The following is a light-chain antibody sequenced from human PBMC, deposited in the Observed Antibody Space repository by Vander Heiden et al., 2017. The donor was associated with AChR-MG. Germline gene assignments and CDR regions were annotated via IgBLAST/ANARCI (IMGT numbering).Light chain of an antibody. Sequence: DVQMTQSPSSLSASVGDRVTITCRTSQSISIYLNLYQLKPGKAPKLLIYAASSLQSGVPSRFSGSGSGTDFNFTISSLLPDDFATYFCQQTYNFPQTFGQGTKVEIK. CDR1: QSISIY. CDR2: AAS. CDR3: QQTYNFPQT. V-gene: IGKV1-39*01. J-gene: IGKJ1*01.